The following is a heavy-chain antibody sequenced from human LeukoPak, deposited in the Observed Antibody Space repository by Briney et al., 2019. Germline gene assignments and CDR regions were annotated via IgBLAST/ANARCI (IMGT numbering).Heavy chain of an antibody. V-gene: IGHV1-8*01. CDR3: ARVKYYYDFWSGYYTPGYYYYGMDV. CDR1: GYTFTSYD. J-gene: IGHJ6*02. D-gene: IGHD3-3*01. Sequence: ASVKVSGKASGYTFTSYDINWVRQATGQGLEWMGWMNPNSGNTGYAQKFQGRVTMTRNTSISTAYMELSSLRSEDTAVYYCARVKYYYDFWSGYYTPGYYYYGMDVWGQGTTVTVSS. CDR2: MNPNSGNT.